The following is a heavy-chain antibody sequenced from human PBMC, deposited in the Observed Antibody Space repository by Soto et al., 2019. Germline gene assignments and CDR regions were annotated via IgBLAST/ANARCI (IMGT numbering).Heavy chain of an antibody. CDR2: IIHSGST. V-gene: IGHV4-34*12. CDR1: DGSFSDFY. J-gene: IGHJ4*02. Sequence: SETLSLTCAVFDGSFSDFYWSWIRQPPGKGLEWIGDIIHSGSTNYSPSLKSRLTISIDTSKNQFSLHLTSVTAADTAVYYCARLQFGEGFDYWGQGALVTVSS. D-gene: IGHD3-10*01. CDR3: ARLQFGEGFDY.